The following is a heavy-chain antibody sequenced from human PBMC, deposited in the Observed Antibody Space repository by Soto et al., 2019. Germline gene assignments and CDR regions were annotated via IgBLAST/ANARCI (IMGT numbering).Heavy chain of an antibody. Sequence: SETLSLTCTVSGGSVSSGSYYWSWIRQPPGKGLEWIGYIYYSGSTNYNPSLKSRVTISVDTSKNQFSLKLSSVTAADTAVYYCARGVVVVVAATPSPRFDPWGQGTLVTVSS. D-gene: IGHD2-15*01. V-gene: IGHV4-61*01. J-gene: IGHJ5*02. CDR2: IYYSGST. CDR3: ARGVVVVVAATPSPRFDP. CDR1: GGSVSSGSYY.